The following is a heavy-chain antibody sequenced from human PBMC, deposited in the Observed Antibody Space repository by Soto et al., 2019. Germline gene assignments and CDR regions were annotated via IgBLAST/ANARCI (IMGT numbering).Heavy chain of an antibody. CDR1: GFTFSSYS. D-gene: IGHD3-10*01. V-gene: IGHV3-21*01. CDR2: ISSSSSYI. Sequence: EVQLVESGGGLVKPGGSLRLSCAASGFTFSSYSMHWVRQAPGKGLEWVSSISSSSSYIYYADSVKGRFTISRDNAKNSLYMQMNRLNGEDTAVYYCARQVLLWCGELSHNYFDYWGQGTLVTVSS. CDR3: ARQVLLWCGELSHNYFDY. J-gene: IGHJ4*02.